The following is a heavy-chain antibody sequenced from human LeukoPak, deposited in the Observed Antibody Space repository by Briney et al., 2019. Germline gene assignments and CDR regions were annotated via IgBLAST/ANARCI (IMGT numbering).Heavy chain of an antibody. V-gene: IGHV4-59*01. CDR3: ARELFGRGFDY. CDR1: GGSISSYY. Sequence: PSETLSLTCTVSGGSISSYYWSWIRQPPGKGLEWIGYIYYSGSTNYNPSLKSRVTISVDTSKNQFSLKLSSVTAADTAVYYCARELFGRGFDYWGQGTLVTVSS. D-gene: IGHD1-14*01. CDR2: IYYSGST. J-gene: IGHJ4*02.